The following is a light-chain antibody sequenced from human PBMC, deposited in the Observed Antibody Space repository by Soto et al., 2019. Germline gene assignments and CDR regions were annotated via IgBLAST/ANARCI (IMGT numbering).Light chain of an antibody. V-gene: IGKV3-20*01. CDR2: GTS. CDR3: HQYDKAPQT. CDR1: QSSGSNF. Sequence: EIVLTQSPGTLSWSPGERATLSCRTSQSSGSNFLAWYPHKPGQPPRLLIYGTSSRATGIQDRFSGSGSGADYSLTISRLEPEDSAVYYCHQYDKAPQTFGQGTTVDI. J-gene: IGKJ2*01.